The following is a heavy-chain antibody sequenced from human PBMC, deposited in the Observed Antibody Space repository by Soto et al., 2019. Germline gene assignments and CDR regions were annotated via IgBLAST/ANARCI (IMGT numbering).Heavy chain of an antibody. V-gene: IGHV3-30-3*01. Sequence: GGSLRLSCAASGFTFSSYAMHWVRQAPGKGLEWVAVISYDGSNKYYADSVKGRFTISRDNSKNTLYLQMNSLRAEDTAVYYCARSGYQLLPLSTSDWFDPWGQGTLVTVSS. CDR3: ARSGYQLLPLSTSDWFDP. D-gene: IGHD2-2*01. CDR1: GFTFSSYA. J-gene: IGHJ5*02. CDR2: ISYDGSNK.